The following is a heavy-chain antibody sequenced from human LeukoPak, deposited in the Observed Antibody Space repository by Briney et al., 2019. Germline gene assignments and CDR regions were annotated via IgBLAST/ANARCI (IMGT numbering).Heavy chain of an antibody. J-gene: IGHJ4*02. CDR2: IYYSGST. Sequence: SETLSLTCTVSGGSISSYYWSWIRQPPGKGLEWIGYIYYSGSTNYNPSLKSRVTISVDTSKNQFSLKLSSVTAADTAVYYCARYYYDSSGYFDYWGQGTLVTVSS. CDR3: ARYYYDSSGYFDY. CDR1: GGSISSYY. D-gene: IGHD3-22*01. V-gene: IGHV4-59*01.